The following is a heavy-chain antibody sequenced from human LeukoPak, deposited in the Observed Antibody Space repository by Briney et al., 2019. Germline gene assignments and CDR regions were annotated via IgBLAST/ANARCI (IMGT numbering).Heavy chain of an antibody. CDR2: MNPNSGNT. CDR1: GYTFNVYY. V-gene: IGHV1-8*02. D-gene: IGHD3-9*01. Sequence: AAVKVSCKASGYTFNVYYIHWLRQATGLGLEWMGWMNPNSGNTGYAQKFQGRVTMTRNTSISTAYMELSSLRSEDTAVYYCARGSYDILTGPYDAFDIWGQGTMVTVSS. CDR3: ARGSYDILTGPYDAFDI. J-gene: IGHJ3*02.